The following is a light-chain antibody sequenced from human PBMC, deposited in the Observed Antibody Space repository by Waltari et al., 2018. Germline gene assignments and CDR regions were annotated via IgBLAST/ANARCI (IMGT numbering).Light chain of an antibody. Sequence: SALPQPASVSGSPGQSITIHCTGTTSDIGTFNYVHRYQHPPGKAPKLMLFYVNNRPSGVSGRFSGSKSGNTASLTISGLQAEDEADYYCSSYTTSTTLLVVFGGGTKLTVL. CDR3: SSYTTSTTLLVV. CDR1: TSDIGTFNY. J-gene: IGLJ2*01. CDR2: YVN. V-gene: IGLV2-14*03.